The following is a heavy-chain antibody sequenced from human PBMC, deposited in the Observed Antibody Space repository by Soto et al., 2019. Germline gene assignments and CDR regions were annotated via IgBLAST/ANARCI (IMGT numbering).Heavy chain of an antibody. CDR2: INHSGST. D-gene: IGHD2-15*01. J-gene: IGHJ3*01. Sequence: QVQLQQWGAGLLKPSETLSLTCAVYGGSFSAYYWSWIRQPPGKGLEWIGEINHSGSTYYNPSLKSRVTISVDTSKNQFSLQLRSVTAADPAVYYCATTQALVVWGQGTMVTVSS. V-gene: IGHV4-34*01. CDR3: ATTQALVV. CDR1: GGSFSAYY.